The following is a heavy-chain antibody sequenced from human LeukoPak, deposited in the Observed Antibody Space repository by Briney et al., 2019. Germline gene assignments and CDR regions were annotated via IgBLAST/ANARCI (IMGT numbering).Heavy chain of an antibody. CDR3: ARYNYGDYDFDY. J-gene: IGHJ4*02. Sequence: GGSLRLSCAASGFTFSSYKMNWVRQAPGKGLEWVSYISSSGSTIYYADSVKGRFTISGDNAKNSLFLQMNSLRAEDTAVYYCARYNYGDYDFDYWGQGTLVTVSS. CDR1: GFTFSSYK. CDR2: ISSSGSTI. D-gene: IGHD4-17*01. V-gene: IGHV3-48*03.